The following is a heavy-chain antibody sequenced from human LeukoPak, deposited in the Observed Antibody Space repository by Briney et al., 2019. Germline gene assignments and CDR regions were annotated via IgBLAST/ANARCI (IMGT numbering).Heavy chain of an antibody. V-gene: IGHV3-23*01. J-gene: IGHJ4*02. Sequence: GGSLRLSCAASGFTFSSYAMSWVRQAPGKGLEWVSAISGSGGSTYYADSVKGRFTISRDNSKNTLYLQMNSLRAEDTAVYYCAKGRVLYDSRGGAFDYWGQGTLVTVSS. D-gene: IGHD3-22*01. CDR2: ISGSGGST. CDR1: GFTFSSYA. CDR3: AKGRVLYDSRGGAFDY.